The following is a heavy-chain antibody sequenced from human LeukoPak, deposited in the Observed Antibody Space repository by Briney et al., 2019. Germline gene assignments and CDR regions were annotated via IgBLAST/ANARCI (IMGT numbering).Heavy chain of an antibody. D-gene: IGHD6-13*01. V-gene: IGHV1-69*05. CDR2: IIPIFGTA. CDR1: GGTFSSYA. Sequence: SVKVSCKAAGGTFSSYAISWVRQAPGQGLEWMGGIIPIFGTANYAQKFQGRVTITTDESTSTAYMELSSLRSEDTAVYYCARGGPYSSSWSPDYWGQGTLVTVSS. CDR3: ARGGPYSSSWSPDY. J-gene: IGHJ4*02.